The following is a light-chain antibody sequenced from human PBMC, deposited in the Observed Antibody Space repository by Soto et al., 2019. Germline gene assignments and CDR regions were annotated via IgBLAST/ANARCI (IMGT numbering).Light chain of an antibody. V-gene: IGKV3-20*01. CDR3: QQYGISSHT. Sequence: EVVLTQSPGTLSLSPGERATLSCRASQSISSSYLAWYQQGPGQAPRLLIHGASSRATGIPDRFSGSGSGTDFTLTISRLEPEDFAVYYCQQYGISSHTFGQGTKLEIK. J-gene: IGKJ2*01. CDR1: QSISSSY. CDR2: GAS.